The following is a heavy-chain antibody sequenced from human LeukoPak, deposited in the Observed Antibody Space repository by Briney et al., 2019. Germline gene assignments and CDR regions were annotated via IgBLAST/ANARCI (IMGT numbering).Heavy chain of an antibody. V-gene: IGHV3-33*01. CDR3: ARAGRDYDILTGYETEGWFDP. CDR1: GFTFSSYG. D-gene: IGHD3-9*01. J-gene: IGHJ5*02. Sequence: GGSLRLSCAASGFTFSSYGMHWVRQAPGKGLEWVAVIWYDGSNKYYADSVKGRFTISRDNSKNTLYLQMNSLRAEDTAVYYCARAGRDYDILTGYETEGWFDPWGQGTLVTVSS. CDR2: IWYDGSNK.